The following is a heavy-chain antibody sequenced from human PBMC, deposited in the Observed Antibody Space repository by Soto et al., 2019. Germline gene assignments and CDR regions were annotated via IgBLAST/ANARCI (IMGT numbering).Heavy chain of an antibody. CDR1: GGSISSSSYC. J-gene: IGHJ5*02. D-gene: IGHD6-6*01. V-gene: IGHV4-39*01. CDR3: ARPRGSIAARRNWFDP. Sequence: PSETLSLTWTVSGGSISSSSYCWGWIRQPPGKGLEWIGSIYYSGSTYYNPSLKSRVTISVDTSKNQFSLKLSSVTAADTAVYYCARPRGSIAARRNWFDPWGQGTLVTVSS. CDR2: IYYSGST.